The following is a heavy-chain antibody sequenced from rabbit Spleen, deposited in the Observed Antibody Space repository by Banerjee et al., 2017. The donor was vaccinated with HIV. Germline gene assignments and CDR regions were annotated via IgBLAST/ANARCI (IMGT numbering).Heavy chain of an antibody. CDR3: ARYPQYAGGFGYGYGDACL. V-gene: IGHV1S40*01. J-gene: IGHJ4*01. CDR2: IYAGSSGAT. CDR1: GFSLNSGYD. D-gene: IGHD6-1*01. Sequence: QSLEESGGDLVKPGASLTLTCKSSGFSLNSGYDMCWVRQAPGKGLEWIASIYAGSSGATYSATWAKGRFTISKTSSTTVTLQMTSLTAADTGTYFCARYPQYAGGFGYGYGDACLWGPGTLVTVS.